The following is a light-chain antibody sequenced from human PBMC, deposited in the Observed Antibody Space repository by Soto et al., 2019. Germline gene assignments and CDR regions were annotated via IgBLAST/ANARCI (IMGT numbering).Light chain of an antibody. CDR3: SAYTNTNRRV. CDR2: AGR. V-gene: IGLV2-14*01. CDR1: SDNIGYFDS. Sequence: QPVLANLAPVFGFLGKRITISCTGASDNIGYFDSVSWYQQHPGNAANLHIDAGRNPPSGDSDRFSDSQTSNTATLTISEPQAEAEYYYYCSAYTNTNRRVFGDGTKVTV. J-gene: IGLJ1*01.